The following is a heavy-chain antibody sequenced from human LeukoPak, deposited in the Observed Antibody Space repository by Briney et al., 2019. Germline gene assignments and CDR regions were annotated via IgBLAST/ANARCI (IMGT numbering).Heavy chain of an antibody. CDR2: INWNGGGT. Sequence: GGSLRLSCGASGFTFDDYGMSWVRQAPGKGLEWVSGINWNGGGTGYAESVKGRFTISRDNAKNSLYLQMNSLRTEDTALYYCAKDGRYSYGHDGYMDVWGKGTTVTVSS. CDR1: GFTFDDYG. J-gene: IGHJ6*03. D-gene: IGHD5-18*01. V-gene: IGHV3-20*04. CDR3: AKDGRYSYGHDGYMDV.